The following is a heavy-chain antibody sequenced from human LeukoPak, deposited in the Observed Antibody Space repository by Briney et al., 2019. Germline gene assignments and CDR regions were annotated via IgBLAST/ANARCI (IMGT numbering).Heavy chain of an antibody. Sequence: ASVKVSCKASGYSFTSYGIIWVRQAPGQGLEWMGWISPYNGNTNYAQKLHGRVTMTTDTSTSTAYMELRSLRSDDTAVYYCARLHTKTLAFDIWGQGTMVTVSS. CDR2: ISPYNGNT. V-gene: IGHV1-18*01. CDR1: GYSFTSYG. J-gene: IGHJ3*02. D-gene: IGHD3-3*01. CDR3: ARLHTKTLAFDI.